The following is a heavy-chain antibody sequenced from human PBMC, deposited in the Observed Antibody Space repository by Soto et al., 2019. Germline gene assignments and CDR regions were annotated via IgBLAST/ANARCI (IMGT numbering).Heavy chain of an antibody. J-gene: IGHJ4*02. V-gene: IGHV1-3*02. CDR3: ARDTKNTSSFIDS. CDR1: GYTFTSYA. D-gene: IGHD2-2*01. Sequence: ASVKVSCKASGYTFTSYAMHWVRQAPGRRLEWMGWSNAGNGNTKYSQESLRDTSISTAYMELRRLGSDDTAVYFCARDTKNTSSFIDSWGQCTMVTVSS. CDR2: SNAGNGNT.